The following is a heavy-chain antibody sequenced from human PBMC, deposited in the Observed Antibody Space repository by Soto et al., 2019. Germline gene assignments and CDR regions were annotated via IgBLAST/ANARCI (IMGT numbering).Heavy chain of an antibody. J-gene: IGHJ4*02. V-gene: IGHV3-23*01. Sequence: GGSLRLSCAASGFTFDSFAMTWVRQAPGKGLEWVSAISASGGSTFYADSVKGRFTISRDRSKNTLYLQMNSLSAEDTAVYYCARGAVRPDSWGQGTLVTVSS. CDR2: ISASGGST. D-gene: IGHD3-10*01. CDR1: GFTFDSFA. CDR3: ARGAVRPDS.